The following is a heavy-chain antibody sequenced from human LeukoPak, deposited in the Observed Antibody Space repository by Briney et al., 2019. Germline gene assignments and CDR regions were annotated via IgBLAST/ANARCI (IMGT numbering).Heavy chain of an antibody. CDR1: GFTFSSYA. J-gene: IGHJ4*02. CDR3: AKSLVGNVLRFLEWFYFDY. V-gene: IGHV3-23*01. Sequence: PGGSLRLSCAASGFTFSSYAMSWVRQAPGKGLEWVSAISGSGGSTYYADSVKGRFTISRDNSKNTLYLQMNSLRAEDTAVYYCAKSLVGNVLRFLEWFYFDYWGQGTLVTVSS. D-gene: IGHD3-3*01. CDR2: ISGSGGST.